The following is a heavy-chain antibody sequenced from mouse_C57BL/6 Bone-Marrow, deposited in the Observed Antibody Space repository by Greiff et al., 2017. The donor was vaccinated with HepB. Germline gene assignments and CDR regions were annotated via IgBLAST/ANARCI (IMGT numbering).Heavy chain of an antibody. D-gene: IGHD4-1*01. J-gene: IGHJ2*01. CDR2: IHPNSGST. V-gene: IGHV1-64*01. CDR1: GYTFTSYW. CDR3: AKLGRFFDY. Sequence: QVQLKQPGAELVKPGASVKLSCKASGYTFTSYWMHWVKQRPGQGLEWIGMIHPNSGSTNYNEKFKSKATLTVDKSSSTAYMQLSSLTSEDSAVYYCAKLGRFFDYWGQGTTLTVSS.